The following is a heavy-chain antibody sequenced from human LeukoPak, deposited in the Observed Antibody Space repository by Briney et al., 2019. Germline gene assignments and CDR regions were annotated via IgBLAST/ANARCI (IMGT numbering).Heavy chain of an antibody. Sequence: EASVKVSCKASGYTFTGYYMHWVRQAPGQGLEWMGWINPNGGGTNYAQKFQGRVTMTRDTSISTAYMELSRLRSDDTAVYYCARGVVAVAGPDYWGQGTLVTVSS. CDR3: ARGVVAVAGPDY. V-gene: IGHV1-2*02. CDR2: INPNGGGT. CDR1: GYTFTGYY. J-gene: IGHJ4*02. D-gene: IGHD6-19*01.